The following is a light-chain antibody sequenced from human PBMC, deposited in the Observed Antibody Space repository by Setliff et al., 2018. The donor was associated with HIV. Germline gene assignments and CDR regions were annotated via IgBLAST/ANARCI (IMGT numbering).Light chain of an antibody. CDR1: SSVIGGYNY. V-gene: IGLV2-14*03. CDR3: SSYTRSNTLFV. CDR2: DVS. J-gene: IGLJ1*01. Sequence: QSVLTQPASVSGSPGRSITISCTGTSSVIGGYNYVSWYQHHPGKAPKLIIYDVSDRPSGVSDRFSGSKSGNTASLIISGLRAEDEADYYCSSYTRSNTLFVFGTGTKVTVL.